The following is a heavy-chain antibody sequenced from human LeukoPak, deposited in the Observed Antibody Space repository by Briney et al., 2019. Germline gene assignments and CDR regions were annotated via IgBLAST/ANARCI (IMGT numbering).Heavy chain of an antibody. V-gene: IGHV4-39*07. Sequence: SETLSLTCTVSGASISTSSYYWGWVRQPPGKGLEWIGEINHSGSTNYNPSLKSRVTISVDTSKNQFSLKLSSVTAADTAVYYCARGSASRRYYYDSSVWYFDLWGRGTLVTVSS. D-gene: IGHD3-22*01. CDR2: INHSGST. J-gene: IGHJ2*01. CDR1: GASISTSSYY. CDR3: ARGSASRRYYYDSSVWYFDL.